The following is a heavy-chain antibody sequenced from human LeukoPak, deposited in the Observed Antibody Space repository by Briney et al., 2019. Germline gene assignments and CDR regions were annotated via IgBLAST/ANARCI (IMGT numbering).Heavy chain of an antibody. Sequence: ASVNVSCKASGYTFTSYGISWVRQAPGQGLEWMGWISAYNGNTNYAQKLQGRVTMTTDTSTSTAYMELSSLRSEDAAVYYCARADERITMVRGVIKNAFDIWGQGTMVTVSS. D-gene: IGHD3-10*01. CDR3: ARADERITMVRGVIKNAFDI. V-gene: IGHV1-18*01. CDR1: GYTFTSYG. J-gene: IGHJ3*02. CDR2: ISAYNGNT.